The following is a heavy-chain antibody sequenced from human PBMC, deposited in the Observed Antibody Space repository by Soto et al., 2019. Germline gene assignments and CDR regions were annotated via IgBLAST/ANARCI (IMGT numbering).Heavy chain of an antibody. D-gene: IGHD3-10*01. CDR2: ISGSGGST. J-gene: IGHJ6*02. Sequence: GGSLRLSCAASGFTFSSYAMSWVRQAPGKGLEWVSAISGSGGSTYYADSVKGRFTISRGNSKNTLYLQMNSLRAEDTAVYYCAKGSEITMVRGVIYSEWYYYGMDVWGQGTTVTVSS. CDR1: GFTFSSYA. CDR3: AKGSEITMVRGVIYSEWYYYGMDV. V-gene: IGHV3-23*01.